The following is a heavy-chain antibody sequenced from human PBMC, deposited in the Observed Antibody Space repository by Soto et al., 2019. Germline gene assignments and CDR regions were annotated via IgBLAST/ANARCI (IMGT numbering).Heavy chain of an antibody. CDR2: IIPIFGTA. J-gene: IGHJ4*02. D-gene: IGHD3-22*01. CDR1: GGTFSSYA. CDR3: ARAPPIVVVTNYFDY. V-gene: IGHV1-69*13. Sequence: SVKVSCKASGGTFSSYAISWVRQAPGQGLEWMGGIIPIFGTANYAQKFQGRVTITADESTSTAYMELSSLRAEDTAVYYCARAPPIVVVTNYFDYWGQGTLVTVSS.